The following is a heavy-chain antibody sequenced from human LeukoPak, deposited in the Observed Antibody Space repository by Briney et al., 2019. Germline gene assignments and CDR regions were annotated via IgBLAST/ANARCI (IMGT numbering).Heavy chain of an antibody. Sequence: PGGSLRLSCSASGFTFSTYAMSWVRQAPGKGLEWVSVIYSGGSTYYADSVKGRFTISRDSSKNTLYLQMNSLRAEDTAVYYCARAAAGKIDYWGQGTLVTVSS. CDR2: IYSGGST. J-gene: IGHJ4*02. CDR1: GFTFSTYA. V-gene: IGHV3-53*01. CDR3: ARAAAGKIDY. D-gene: IGHD6-13*01.